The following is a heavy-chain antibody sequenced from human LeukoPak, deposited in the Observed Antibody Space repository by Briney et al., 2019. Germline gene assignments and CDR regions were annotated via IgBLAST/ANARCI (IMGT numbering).Heavy chain of an antibody. Sequence: ASVKVSCKASGYTFTGYYMHWVRQAPGQGLEWMGRINPNSGGTNYAQKFQGRVTMTRDTSTSTVYMELSSLRSEDTAVYYCAREGYSYGNSPGYWGQGTLVTVSS. CDR3: AREGYSYGNSPGY. J-gene: IGHJ4*02. CDR1: GYTFTGYY. CDR2: INPNSGGT. D-gene: IGHD5-18*01. V-gene: IGHV1-2*06.